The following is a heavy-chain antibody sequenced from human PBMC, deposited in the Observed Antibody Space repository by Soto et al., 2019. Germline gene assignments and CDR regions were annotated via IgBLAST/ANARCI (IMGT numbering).Heavy chain of an antibody. J-gene: IGHJ5*02. CDR3: ARYQGREYSGYVYVFWFDP. CDR2: ISSSSSTI. CDR1: GFTLSSYS. V-gene: IGHV3-48*01. D-gene: IGHD5-12*01. Sequence: EVQLVESGGGLVQPGGSLRLSCAASGFTLSSYSKNWVRQAPGKGLEWVSYISSSSSTIYYADSVKGRFTISRDNAKNSLYLQMNSLRAEDTAVYYCARYQGREYSGYVYVFWFDPWGQGTLVTVSS.